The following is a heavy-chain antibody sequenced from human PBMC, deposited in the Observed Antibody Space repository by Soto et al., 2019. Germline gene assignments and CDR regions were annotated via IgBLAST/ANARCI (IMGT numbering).Heavy chain of an antibody. J-gene: IGHJ6*03. V-gene: IGHV4-59*08. Sequence: SETLSLTCTVSDGSISSYYWSWIRQPPGKGLEWIGYIYYSGSTNYNPSLKSRVTISVDTSKNQFSLKLSSVTAADTAVYYCARIYRYYYYYYMDVWGKGTTVTVSS. CDR3: ARIYRYYYYYYMDV. CDR2: IYYSGST. CDR1: DGSISSYY.